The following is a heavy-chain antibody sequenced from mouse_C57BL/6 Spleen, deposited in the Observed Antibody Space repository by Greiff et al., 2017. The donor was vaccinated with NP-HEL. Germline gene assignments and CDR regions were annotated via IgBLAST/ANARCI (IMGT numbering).Heavy chain of an antibody. CDR1: GFSLTSYG. CDR2: IWRGGST. V-gene: IGHV2-5*01. Sequence: VQLQQSGPGLVQPSQSLSITCTVSGFSLTSYGVHWVRQSQGKGLEWLGVIWRGGSTDYNAAFMSRLSITKDNSKSQVFFKMNSLQADDTAIYYCAKEGDYYYGSSPFAYWGQGTLVTVSA. CDR3: AKEGDYYYGSSPFAY. D-gene: IGHD1-1*01. J-gene: IGHJ3*01.